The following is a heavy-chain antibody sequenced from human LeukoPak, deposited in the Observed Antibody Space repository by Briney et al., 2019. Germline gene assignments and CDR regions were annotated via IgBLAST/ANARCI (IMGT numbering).Heavy chain of an antibody. J-gene: IGHJ4*02. CDR2: IFSDEEK. CDR3: ARIGYDSSGYSPPYFDY. D-gene: IGHD3-22*01. CDR1: GFSLGNARMG. Sequence: SGXXLLNPTETLTLTCTVSGFSLGNARMGVSWIRQPPGKALEWLAHIFSDEEKSYSTSLKSRLTISKDTSNSQVVLTMTNMDPVDTATYYCARIGYDSSGYSPPYFDYWGQGTLVTVSS. V-gene: IGHV2-26*01.